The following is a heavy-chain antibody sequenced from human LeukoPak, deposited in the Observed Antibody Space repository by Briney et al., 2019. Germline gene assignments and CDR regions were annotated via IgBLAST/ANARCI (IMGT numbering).Heavy chain of an antibody. J-gene: IGHJ4*02. D-gene: IGHD3-22*01. CDR2: INHSGST. CDR3: ARVYDSSGYYPDY. Sequence: SSETLSLTGAVYGGSFSGYYWSWIRQPPGKGLEWIGEINHSGSTNYNPSLKSRVTISVDTSKNQFSLKLSSVTAADTAVYYCARVYDSSGYYPDYWGQGTLVTVSS. CDR1: GGSFSGYY. V-gene: IGHV4-34*01.